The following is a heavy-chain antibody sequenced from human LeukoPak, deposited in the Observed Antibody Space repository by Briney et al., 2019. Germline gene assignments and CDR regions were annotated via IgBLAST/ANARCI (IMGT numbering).Heavy chain of an antibody. CDR1: GYTFTGYY. J-gene: IGHJ4*02. CDR3: ARTYYYDSSGPVTDY. Sequence: ASVKVSCKASGYTFTGYYMHWVLQAPGQGLEWMGWINPNSGGTNYAQKFQGRVTMTRDTSISTAYMELSRLRSDDAAVYYCARTYYYDSSGPVTDYWGQGTLVTVSS. V-gene: IGHV1-2*02. CDR2: INPNSGGT. D-gene: IGHD3-22*01.